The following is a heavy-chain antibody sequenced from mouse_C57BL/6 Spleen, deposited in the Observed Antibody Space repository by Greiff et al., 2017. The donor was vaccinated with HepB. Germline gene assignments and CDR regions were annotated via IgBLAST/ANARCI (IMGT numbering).Heavy chain of an antibody. D-gene: IGHD1-1*01. CDR1: GFTFTDYY. Sequence: EVQLVESGGGLVQPGGSLSLSCAASGFTFTDYYMSWVRQPPGKALEWLGFIRNKANGYTTEYSASVKGRFTISRDNSQSILYLQMNALRAEDSATYYCARYINGITTVVADWYFDVWGTGTTVTVSS. J-gene: IGHJ1*03. CDR2: IRNKANGYTT. V-gene: IGHV7-3*01. CDR3: ARYINGITTVVADWYFDV.